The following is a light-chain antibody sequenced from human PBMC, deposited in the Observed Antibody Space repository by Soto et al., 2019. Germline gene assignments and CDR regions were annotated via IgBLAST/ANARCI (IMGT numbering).Light chain of an antibody. Sequence: DIQVTQSPSTLSASVGDRVTMTCRASQSISTWLAWYQQKPGKAPKLLIYDASSLESGVPSRFSGSGSGTEFTLTISSLQPDDFATYYCQPYIAYYLKFGQGTKVDIK. CDR3: QPYIAYYLK. J-gene: IGKJ1*01. CDR1: QSISTW. CDR2: DAS. V-gene: IGKV1-5*01.